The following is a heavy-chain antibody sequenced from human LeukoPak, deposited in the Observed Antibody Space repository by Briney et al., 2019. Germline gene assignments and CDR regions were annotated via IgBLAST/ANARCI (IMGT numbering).Heavy chain of an antibody. Sequence: PLGSLRLSRADPGVTFSIYTVNCVRQALRKGREWGSGISSGGGTKYYEDSVKGRFSISRDNSKNTLYLRMNSLRAEDTAIYYCAKDRNAWPTNFDSWGQGTLVTVSA. CDR2: ISSGGGTK. J-gene: IGHJ4*02. D-gene: IGHD5-24*01. CDR3: AKDRNAWPTNFDS. CDR1: GVTFSIYT. V-gene: IGHV3-23*01.